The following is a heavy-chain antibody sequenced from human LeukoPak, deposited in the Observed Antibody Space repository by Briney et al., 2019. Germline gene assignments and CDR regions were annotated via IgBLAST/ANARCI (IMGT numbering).Heavy chain of an antibody. V-gene: IGHV3-23*01. CDR2: ISGSGGST. J-gene: IGHJ4*02. CDR1: GFTFSSYA. Sequence: GGSLRLSCAASGFTFSSYAMSWVRQAPGKGLEWVSAISGSGGSTYYADSVKGRFTISRDNSKNTLYLQMNSLRAEDTAVYYCAKDPDNWNYVAHFDYWGQGTLVTVSS. CDR3: AKDPDNWNYVAHFDY. D-gene: IGHD1-7*01.